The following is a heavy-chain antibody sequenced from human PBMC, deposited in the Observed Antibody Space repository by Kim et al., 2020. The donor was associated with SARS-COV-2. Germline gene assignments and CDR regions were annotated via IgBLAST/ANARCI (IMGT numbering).Heavy chain of an antibody. CDR1: GGSISSSSYY. V-gene: IGHV4-39*01. Sequence: TLSLTCTVSGGSISSSSYYWGWIRQPPGKGLEWIGSIYYSGSTYYNPSLKSRVTISVDTSKNQFSLKLSSVTAADTAVYYCARHEISDCSGGSCYRWYFDLWGRGTLVTVSS. J-gene: IGHJ2*01. CDR3: ARHEISDCSGGSCYRWYFDL. D-gene: IGHD2-15*01. CDR2: IYYSGST.